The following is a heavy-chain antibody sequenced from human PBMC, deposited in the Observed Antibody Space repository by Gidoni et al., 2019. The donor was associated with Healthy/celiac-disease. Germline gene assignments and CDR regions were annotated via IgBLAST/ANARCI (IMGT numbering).Heavy chain of an antibody. CDR2: INAGNGNT. V-gene: IGHV1-3*01. D-gene: IGHD6-19*01. CDR3: ARGPNSGWLYYFDF. J-gene: IGHJ4*02. Sequence: QVQLVQSGAEVKKPGASVKVSCKASRYTFTSSAMHWVRQAPGQRLEWMGWINAGNGNTKYSQKFQGRVTITRDTSASTAYMELSSLRSEDTAVYYCARGPNSGWLYYFDFWGQGTLVTVSS. CDR1: RYTFTSSA.